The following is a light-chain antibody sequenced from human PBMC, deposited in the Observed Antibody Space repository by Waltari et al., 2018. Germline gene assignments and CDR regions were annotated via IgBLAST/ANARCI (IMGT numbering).Light chain of an antibody. CDR2: DVT. CDR3: SSYTTDTVVV. J-gene: IGLJ3*02. Sequence: CYQHHPGIAPKLIIYDVTKPPSGVSSRFSGSKSGNTASLTISGLQAEDEAVYYCSSYTTDTVVVFGGGTNLAVL. V-gene: IGLV2-14*03.